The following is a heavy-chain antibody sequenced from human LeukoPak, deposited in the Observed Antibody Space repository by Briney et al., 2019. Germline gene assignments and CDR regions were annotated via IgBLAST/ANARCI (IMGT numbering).Heavy chain of an antibody. CDR2: ISWNSGSI. CDR3: AKDMWFGELTTSFDP. J-gene: IGHJ5*02. V-gene: IGHV3-9*01. CDR1: GFTFDGYA. Sequence: PGRSLRLSCAASGFTFDGYAMHWVRQAPGKGLEWVSGISWNSGSIGYADSVKGRFTISRDNAKNSLYLQMNSLRAEDTALYYCAKDMWFGELTTSFDPWGQGTLVTVSS. D-gene: IGHD3-10*01.